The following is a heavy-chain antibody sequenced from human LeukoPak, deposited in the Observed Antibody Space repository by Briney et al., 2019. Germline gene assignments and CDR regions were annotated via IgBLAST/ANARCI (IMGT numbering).Heavy chain of an antibody. Sequence: PSETLSLTCTVSGGSISSYYWSWIRQPPGKGLEWIGYIYYSGSTNYNPSLKSRVTISVDTSKNQFSLKLSSVTAADTAVYYCARVVLPPGGAFDIRGQGTMVTVSS. V-gene: IGHV4-59*01. D-gene: IGHD6-13*01. CDR1: GGSISSYY. J-gene: IGHJ3*02. CDR3: ARVVLPPGGAFDI. CDR2: IYYSGST.